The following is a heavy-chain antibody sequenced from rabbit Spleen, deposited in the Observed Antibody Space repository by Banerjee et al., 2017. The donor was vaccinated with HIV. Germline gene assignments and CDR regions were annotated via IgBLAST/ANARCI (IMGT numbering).Heavy chain of an antibody. J-gene: IGHJ3*01. CDR1: GFTFSSYW. CDR2: IESGDGST. V-gene: IGHV1S45*01. Sequence: QEQLVESGGGLVQPGGSLTLTCKASGFTFSSYWIYWVRQAPGKGLEWIACIESGDGSTYYASWAKGRFTISKTSSTSVTMQMTSLTAADTATYFCARNAGSPNGLWGQGTLVTVS. D-gene: IGHD4-2*01. CDR3: ARNAGSPNGL.